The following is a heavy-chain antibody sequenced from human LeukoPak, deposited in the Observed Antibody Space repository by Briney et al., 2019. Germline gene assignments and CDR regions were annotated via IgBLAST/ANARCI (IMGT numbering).Heavy chain of an antibody. V-gene: IGHV4-4*07. D-gene: IGHD3-10*01. CDR1: GGSISSYY. CDR3: ARQSQRYGSGPNWFDP. CDR2: IYTSGST. J-gene: IGHJ5*02. Sequence: SETLSLTCTVSGGSISSYYWSWIRQPAGKGLEWIGLIYTSGSTNYNPSLKSRVTISVDTSKNQFSLKLSSVTAADTAVYYCARQSQRYGSGPNWFDPWGQGTLVTVSS.